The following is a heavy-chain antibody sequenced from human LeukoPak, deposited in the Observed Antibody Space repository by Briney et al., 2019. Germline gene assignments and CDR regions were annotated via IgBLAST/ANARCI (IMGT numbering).Heavy chain of an antibody. J-gene: IGHJ4*02. CDR2: ISYDGSNK. D-gene: IGHD3-9*01. CDR3: ARDGPYDILTGQLDY. Sequence: GGSLRLSCAASGFTFSSYAMHWVRQAPGKGLEWMAVISYDGSNKYYADSVKGRFTISRDNSKNTLYLQMNSLRAEDTAVCYCARDGPYDILTGQLDYWGQGTLVTVSS. CDR1: GFTFSSYA. V-gene: IGHV3-30*04.